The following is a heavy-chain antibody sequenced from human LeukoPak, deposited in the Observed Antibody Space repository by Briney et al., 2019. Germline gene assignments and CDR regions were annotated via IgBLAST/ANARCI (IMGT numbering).Heavy chain of an antibody. CDR3: ASVAATPFYYFDY. D-gene: IGHD2-15*01. CDR2: IYHSGST. CDR1: GGSFSGYY. J-gene: IGHJ4*02. V-gene: IGHV4-30-2*01. Sequence: PSETLSLTCAVYGGSFSGYYWSWIRQPPGKSLEWIGYIYHSGSTYYNPSLKSRVTISVDRSKNQFSLKLSSVTAADTVVYYCASVAATPFYYFDYWGQGTLVTVSS.